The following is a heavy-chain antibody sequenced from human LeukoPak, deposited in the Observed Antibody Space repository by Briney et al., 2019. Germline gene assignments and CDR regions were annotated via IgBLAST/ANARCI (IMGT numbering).Heavy chain of an antibody. D-gene: IGHD3-22*01. CDR3: ASQYYYDSSGYFDAFDI. J-gene: IGHJ3*02. V-gene: IGHV5-51*01. CDR1: GYSFTSYW. CDR2: IYPGDPDT. Sequence: GESLKISCKGSGYSFTSYWISWVRQMPGKGLEWMGIIYPGDPDTRYSPSFQGQVTISADKSISTAYLQWSSLKASDTAMYYCASQYYYDSSGYFDAFDIWGQGTMVTVSS.